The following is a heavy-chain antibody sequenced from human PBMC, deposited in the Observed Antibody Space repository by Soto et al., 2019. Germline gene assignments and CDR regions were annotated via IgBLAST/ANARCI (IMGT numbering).Heavy chain of an antibody. Sequence: QVQLQESGPGLVKPSQTLSLTCTVSGGSISSGGYYWSWIRQPPGKGLEWIGYIYYSGSTYYNPSLKSRVTLSVDTSKNQFSLKLSSVTAADTAVYYCARATNSGSYFRYQDYYYGMDVWGQGTTVTVSS. D-gene: IGHD1-26*01. CDR1: GGSISSGGYY. V-gene: IGHV4-30-4*01. CDR3: ARATNSGSYFRYQDYYYGMDV. CDR2: IYYSGST. J-gene: IGHJ6*02.